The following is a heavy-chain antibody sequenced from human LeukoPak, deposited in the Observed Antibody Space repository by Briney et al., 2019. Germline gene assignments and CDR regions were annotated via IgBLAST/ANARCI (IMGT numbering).Heavy chain of an antibody. D-gene: IGHD2/OR15-2a*01. J-gene: IGHJ4*02. V-gene: IGHV3-23*01. CDR2: ISGGGGST. Sequence: GGSLRLSCAASGFTFSSYAMTWVRHAPGKGLEWVSAISGGGGSTYHADSVKGRFTISRDNSKNTLYLQMNSLRAEDTAVYYCAKDLQYPDPGGVGYWGQGTLVTVSS. CDR1: GFTFSSYA. CDR3: AKDLQYPDPGGVGY.